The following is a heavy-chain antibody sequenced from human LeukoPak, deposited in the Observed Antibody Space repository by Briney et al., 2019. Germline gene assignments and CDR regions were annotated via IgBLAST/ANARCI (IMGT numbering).Heavy chain of an antibody. CDR2: IYSGGST. D-gene: IGHD5-18*01. CDR3: ASGYSYGFY. CDR1: GFTVSSNY. V-gene: IGHV3-53*01. J-gene: IGHJ4*02. Sequence: GGSLRLSCAASGFTVSSNYMSWVRQAPGQGREWGAVIYSGGSTYYADSVKGRFTISRDNAKNSLYLQMNSLRAEDTAVYYCASGYSYGFYWGQGTLVTVSS.